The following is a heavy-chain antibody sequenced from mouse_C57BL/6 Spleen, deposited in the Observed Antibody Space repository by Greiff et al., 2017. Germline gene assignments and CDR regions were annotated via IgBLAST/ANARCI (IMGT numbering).Heavy chain of an antibody. CDR1: GYTFTSYW. CDR3: ARDYGKRAMDY. D-gene: IGHD2-1*01. J-gene: IGHJ4*01. V-gene: IGHV1-61*01. Sequence: VQLQQPGAELVRPGSSVKLSCKASGYTFTSYWMDWVKQRPGQGLEWIGNIYPSDSETHYNQKFKDKATLTVDKSSSTAYMQLSSLTSEDSAVYYCARDYGKRAMDYWGQGTSLTVSS. CDR2: IYPSDSET.